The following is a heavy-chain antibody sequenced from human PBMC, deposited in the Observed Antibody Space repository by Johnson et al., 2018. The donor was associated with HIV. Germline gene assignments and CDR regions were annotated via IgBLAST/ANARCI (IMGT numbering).Heavy chain of an antibody. D-gene: IGHD1-1*01. Sequence: QVQLVESGGGVVQPGRSLRLSCAASGFTFSSYAMHWVRQAPGKGLEWVAVISYDGRNKYYEDSVKGRFTISRDNSNLYLEMNSLRVEDTAVYYCARGGYELFLNNAFDIWGQGTLVTVSA. CDR3: ARGGYELFLNNAFDI. CDR1: GFTFSSYA. CDR2: ISYDGRNK. J-gene: IGHJ3*02. V-gene: IGHV3-30*04.